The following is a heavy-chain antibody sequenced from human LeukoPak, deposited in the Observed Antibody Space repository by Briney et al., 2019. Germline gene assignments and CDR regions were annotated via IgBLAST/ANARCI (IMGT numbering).Heavy chain of an antibody. J-gene: IGHJ3*02. V-gene: IGHV1-18*01. D-gene: IGHD3-3*01. CDR1: GYTFTSYG. Sequence: GASVKVSCKASGYTFTSYGISWVRQAPGQGLEWMGWINAYNGNTNYAQKLQGRVTMTTDTSTSTAYMELRSLRSDDTAVYYCARVYYDFWSGYKCDAFDIWGQGTMVTVSS. CDR2: INAYNGNT. CDR3: ARVYYDFWSGYKCDAFDI.